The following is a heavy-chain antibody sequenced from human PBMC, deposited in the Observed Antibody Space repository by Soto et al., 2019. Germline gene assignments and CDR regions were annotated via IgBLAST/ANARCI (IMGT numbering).Heavy chain of an antibody. Sequence: PGGSLRLSCAASGFTFSSYAMSWVRQAPGKGLEWVSAISGSGGSTYYADSVKGRFTISRDNSKNTLYLQMNSLRAEDAAVYYCAKDRAYTMTYNWFDPWGQGTLVTVSS. V-gene: IGHV3-23*01. CDR1: GFTFSSYA. CDR2: ISGSGGST. CDR3: AKDRAYTMTYNWFDP. D-gene: IGHD3-3*01. J-gene: IGHJ5*02.